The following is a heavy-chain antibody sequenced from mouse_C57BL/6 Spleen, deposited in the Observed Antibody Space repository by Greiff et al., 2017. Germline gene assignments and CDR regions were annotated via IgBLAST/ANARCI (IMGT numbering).Heavy chain of an antibody. V-gene: IGHV2-2*01. J-gene: IGHJ3*01. CDR3: ARKGYGYDGWFAY. CDR2: IWSGGST. Sequence: VQLQQSGPGLVQPSQSLSITCTVSGFSLTSYGVHWVRQSPGKGLEWLGGIWSGGSTDYHEAFISRMSISKDNSKSQVIFKKSRLQADDTAIYYCARKGYGYDGWFAYWGQGTLVTVSA. CDR1: GFSLTSYG. D-gene: IGHD2-2*01.